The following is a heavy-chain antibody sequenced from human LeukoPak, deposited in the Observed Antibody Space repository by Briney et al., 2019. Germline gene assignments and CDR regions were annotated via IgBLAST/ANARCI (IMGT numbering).Heavy chain of an antibody. D-gene: IGHD6-6*01. V-gene: IGHV3-48*01. Sequence: GGSLRLSCAASGFTFSSYSMNWVRQAPGKGLEWVSYISSSSTIYYADSVKGRFTISRDNAKNSLYLQMNSLRAEDTAVYYCAKAAQVAGRPNLGGHFDYWGQGTLVTVSS. CDR2: ISSSSTI. J-gene: IGHJ4*02. CDR3: AKAAQVAGRPNLGGHFDY. CDR1: GFTFSSYS.